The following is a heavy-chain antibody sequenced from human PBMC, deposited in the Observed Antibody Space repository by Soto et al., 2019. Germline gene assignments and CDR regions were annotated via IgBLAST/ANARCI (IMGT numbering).Heavy chain of an antibody. CDR2: IYSGGST. V-gene: IGHV3-53*01. J-gene: IGHJ6*02. CDR1: GFTVSSNY. CDR3: ARSGVAGIPYYYYYGMDV. D-gene: IGHD6-19*01. Sequence: EVQLVESGGGLIQPGGSLRLSCAASGFTVSSNYMSWVRQAPGKGLEWVSVIYSGGSTYYADSVKGRFTISRDNSKNTLFLQMNSLRAEDTAVYYCARSGVAGIPYYYYYGMDVWGQGTTVTVSS.